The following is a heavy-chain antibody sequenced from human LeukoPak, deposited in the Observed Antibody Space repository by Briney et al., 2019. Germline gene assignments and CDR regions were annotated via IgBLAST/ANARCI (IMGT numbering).Heavy chain of an antibody. CDR3: ARVGSLGSYSHLGY. V-gene: IGHV3-64*04. Sequence: PGGSLRLSCSASGFTFSAYAMHWVRQAPGKGLEYVSAISPNGGSTYYADSVKGRFTISRDNAKNTLYLQMNSLRAEDTAVYYCARVGSLGSYSHLGYWGQGTLVTVSS. D-gene: IGHD1-26*01. CDR2: ISPNGGST. CDR1: GFTFSAYA. J-gene: IGHJ4*02.